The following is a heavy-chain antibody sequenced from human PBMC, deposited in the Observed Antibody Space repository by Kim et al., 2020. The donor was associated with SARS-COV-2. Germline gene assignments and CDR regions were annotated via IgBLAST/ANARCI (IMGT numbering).Heavy chain of an antibody. D-gene: IGHD3-10*01. CDR3: ARNVIEKPPNL. V-gene: IGHV4-34*01. J-gene: IGHJ5*02. Sequence: SETLSLTCAVYGGSFSGYYWSWIRQTPGKGLEWIGQINHYGNPNYNPSLKSRITISLDTSNNQYSLKVRSVTAADTAVYYCARNVIEKPPNLWGQGTLVTVSS. CDR2: INHYGNP. CDR1: GGSFSGYY.